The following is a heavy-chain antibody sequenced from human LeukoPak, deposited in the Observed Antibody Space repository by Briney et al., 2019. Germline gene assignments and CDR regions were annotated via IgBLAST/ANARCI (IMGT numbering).Heavy chain of an antibody. CDR3: TTHYGGNSGFDY. CDR1: GFTFSNAW. D-gene: IGHD4-23*01. J-gene: IGHJ4*02. V-gene: IGHV3-15*01. Sequence: GGSLRLSCAASGFTFSNAWMSWVRQAPGKGLEWVGRIKSKTDGGTTDYAAPVKGRFTISRDDSKNTLYLQMNSLKTEDTAVYYCTTHYGGNSGFDYWGQGTLVTVSS. CDR2: IKSKTDGGTT.